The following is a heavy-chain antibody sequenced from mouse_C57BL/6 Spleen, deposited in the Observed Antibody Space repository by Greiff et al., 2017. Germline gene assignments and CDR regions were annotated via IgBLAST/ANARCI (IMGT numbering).Heavy chain of an antibody. Sequence: VQLQQSGAELVKPGASVKLSCKASGYTFTEYTIHWVKQRSGQGLEWIGWFYPGSGSIKYNEKFKDKATLTADESSSTVYLELSSLTSEDSAVLFCARHGPPRVDYYGSSYDWDFDGWGTGTTVTVSS. CDR3: ARHGPPRVDYYGSSYDWDFDG. D-gene: IGHD1-1*01. CDR1: GYTFTEYT. CDR2: FYPGSGSI. V-gene: IGHV1-62-2*01. J-gene: IGHJ1*03.